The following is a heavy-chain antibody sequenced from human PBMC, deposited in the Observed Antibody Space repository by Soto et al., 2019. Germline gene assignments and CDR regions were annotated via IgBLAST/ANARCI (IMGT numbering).Heavy chain of an antibody. J-gene: IGHJ5*02. CDR1: NGPISPLY. D-gene: IGHD3-16*02. CDR3: ARVPAMGGVISHWFDP. CDR2: IYYNGNT. V-gene: IGHV4-59*12. Sequence: SGTLSLTCTVSNGPISPLYWSWIPQPPGKGLEWIGYIYYNGNTKYNPSLKSRVTISLGTSKNEFSLRLTSVTAADTAVYFCARVPAMGGVISHWFDPWGPGTLVTVSS.